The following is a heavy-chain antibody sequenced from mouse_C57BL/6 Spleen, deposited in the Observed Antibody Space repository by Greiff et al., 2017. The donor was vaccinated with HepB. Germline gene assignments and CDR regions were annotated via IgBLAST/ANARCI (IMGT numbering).Heavy chain of an antibody. V-gene: IGHV1-15*01. D-gene: IGHD2-3*01. J-gene: IGHJ3*01. CDR1: GYTFTDYE. Sequence: VKLQESGAELVRPGASVTLSCKASGYTFTDYEMHWVKQTPVHGLEWIGAIDPETGGTAYNQKFKGKAILTADKSSSTAYMELRSLTSEDSAVYYCTRSDDGYYVWFAYWGQGTLVTVSA. CDR3: TRSDDGYYVWFAY. CDR2: IDPETGGT.